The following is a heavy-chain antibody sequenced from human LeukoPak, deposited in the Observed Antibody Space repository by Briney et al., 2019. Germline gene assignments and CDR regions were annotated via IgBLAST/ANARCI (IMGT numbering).Heavy chain of an antibody. V-gene: IGHV3-23*01. CDR2: ISGNGHQT. CDR1: GFAFSRFA. CDR3: AKDANYYDSSGFFIPFDY. Sequence: GGSLRLSCSASGFAFSRFAMTWVRHLPGKGLDWVSTISGNGHQTYYGDSVKVRFSVSRDNSKNILYLQMDSLRADDSALYYCAKDANYYDSSGFFIPFDYWGQGTLVTVSS. J-gene: IGHJ4*02. D-gene: IGHD3-22*01.